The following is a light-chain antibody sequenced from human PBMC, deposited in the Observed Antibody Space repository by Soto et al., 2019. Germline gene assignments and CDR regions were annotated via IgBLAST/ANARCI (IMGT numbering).Light chain of an antibody. CDR2: DAS. CDR1: QRVSSN. Sequence: EIVMTQSPATLSVSPGERATLSCRASQRVSSNLAWYQQKPGQAPSLLIYDASTRATGIPARFSGSGSGTEYTLTISSLQSEDSAVYYCQQCSWHPFTVTFGGGTKVEIK. J-gene: IGKJ4*01. CDR3: QQCSWHPFTVT. V-gene: IGKV3-15*01.